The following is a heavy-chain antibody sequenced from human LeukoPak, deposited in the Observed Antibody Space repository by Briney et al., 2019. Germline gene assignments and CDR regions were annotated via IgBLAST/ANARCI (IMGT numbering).Heavy chain of an antibody. D-gene: IGHD1-14*01. CDR3: ARVTRGQSRTIRNAFDI. V-gene: IGHV1-69*04. J-gene: IGHJ3*02. CDR2: IIPILGIA. CDR1: GGTFSSYA. Sequence: ASVKISCKASGGTFSSYAISWVRQAPGQGLEWMGRIIPILGIANYAQKLQGRVTMTTDTSTSTAYMELRSLRSDDTAVYYCARVTRGQSRTIRNAFDIWGQGTMVTVSS.